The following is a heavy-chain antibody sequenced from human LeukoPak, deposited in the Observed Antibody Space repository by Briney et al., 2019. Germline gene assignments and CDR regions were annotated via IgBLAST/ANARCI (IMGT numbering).Heavy chain of an antibody. D-gene: IGHD1-7*01. J-gene: IGHJ5*02. Sequence: EASVKVSCKASGGTFSSYAISWVRQAPGQGLEWMGGIIPIFGTANYAQKFQGRVTITADESTSTAYMELSSLRSEDTAVYYCARTLELKDRWFDPWGQGTLVTVSS. CDR2: IIPIFGTA. CDR1: GGTFSSYA. V-gene: IGHV1-69*13. CDR3: ARTLELKDRWFDP.